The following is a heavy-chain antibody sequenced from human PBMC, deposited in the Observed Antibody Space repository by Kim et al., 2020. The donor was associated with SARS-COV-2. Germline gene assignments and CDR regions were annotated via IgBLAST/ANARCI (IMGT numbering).Heavy chain of an antibody. V-gene: IGHV6-1*01. CDR1: GDSVSRNNAA. D-gene: IGHD3-16*01. CDR2: TYYTSNWYN. CDR3: AREINNVFGV. J-gene: IGHJ3*01. Sequence: SQTLSLTCAISGDSVSRNNAAWNWIRQSPLRGLEWLGRTYYTSNWYNDYAVSVKSRLIINPDTSKNRVSLQLNSVTPEDTAVYYCAREINNVFGVWGQGTMVTVPS.